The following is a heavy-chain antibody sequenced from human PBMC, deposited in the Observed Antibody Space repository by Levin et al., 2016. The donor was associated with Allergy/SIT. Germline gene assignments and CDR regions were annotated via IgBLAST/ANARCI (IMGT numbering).Heavy chain of an antibody. CDR2: VYYSESGST. J-gene: IGHJ5*02. CDR1: GGSLSSSSPY. D-gene: IGHD5-18*01. Sequence: SETLSLTCTVSGGSLSSSSPYWAWIRQPPGKGLEWLGNVYYSESGSTYYNPSLKSRVTMSIDTAKNQFSLKLRSVTAADTAVYYCARPSNAAGFSYGYNWFDPWGQGTLVTVSS. CDR3: ARPSNAAGFSYGYNWFDP. V-gene: IGHV4-39*01.